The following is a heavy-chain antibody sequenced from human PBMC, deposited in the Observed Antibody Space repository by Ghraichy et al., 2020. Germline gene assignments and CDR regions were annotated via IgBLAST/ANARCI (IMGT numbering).Heavy chain of an antibody. D-gene: IGHD3-3*01. J-gene: IGHJ6*02. V-gene: IGHV1-18*01. CDR1: GYTFTSYG. CDR3: ARDRQPIFGVVIIQEDVLYDMDV. Sequence: ASVKVSCKASGYTFTSYGITWVRQAPGQGLEWMGWISAYNGNTNYAQKLQGRVTMTTDTSTSTAYMELRSLRSDDTAVYYCARDRQPIFGVVIIQEDVLYDMDVWGQGTTVTVSS. CDR2: ISAYNGNT.